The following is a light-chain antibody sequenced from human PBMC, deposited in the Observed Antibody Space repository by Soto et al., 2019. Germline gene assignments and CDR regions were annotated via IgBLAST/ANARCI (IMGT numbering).Light chain of an antibody. CDR3: SSYAGSSNV. Sequence: QSALTQPPSASGSPGQSVAISCTGTSSDGGGYNSVSWYQQHPGKAPKLMIYEVNKRPSGVPDRFSGSKSGNTASLTVSGLQAEDEADYYCSSYAGSSNVFGTGTKVTVX. V-gene: IGLV2-8*01. CDR2: EVN. J-gene: IGLJ1*01. CDR1: SSDGGGYNS.